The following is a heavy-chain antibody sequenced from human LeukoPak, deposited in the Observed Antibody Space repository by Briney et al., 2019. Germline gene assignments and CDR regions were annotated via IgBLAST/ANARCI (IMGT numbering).Heavy chain of an antibody. CDR3: AGKNIVVVTASLHYRLDP. CDR2: ISTDGRTA. D-gene: IGHD2-21*02. Sequence: PGGSLRLSCAASGFTFSSHWMHWVRQAPGKGLVWVSRISTDGRTATYADSVKGRFTISRDNARNTLFLQMNSLRAEDTAVYYCAGKNIVVVTASLHYRLDPWGQGTLVTVSS. CDR1: GFTFSSHW. V-gene: IGHV3-74*01. J-gene: IGHJ5*02.